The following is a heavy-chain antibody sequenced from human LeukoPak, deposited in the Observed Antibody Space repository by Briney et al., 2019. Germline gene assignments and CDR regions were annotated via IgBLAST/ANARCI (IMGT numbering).Heavy chain of an antibody. V-gene: IGHV4-39*01. Sequence: SETLSLTCTVSGGSISCSSYYWGWIRQPPGKGLEWIGSIYYSGSTYYNPSLKSRVTISVDTSKNQFSLKLSSVTAADTAVYYCAKSEMATIIAFDYWGQGTLVTVSS. D-gene: IGHD5-24*01. J-gene: IGHJ4*02. CDR1: GGSISCSSYY. CDR2: IYYSGST. CDR3: AKSEMATIIAFDY.